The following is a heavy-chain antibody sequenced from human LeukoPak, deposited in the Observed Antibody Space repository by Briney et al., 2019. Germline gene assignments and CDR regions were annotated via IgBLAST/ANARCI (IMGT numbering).Heavy chain of an antibody. CDR1: GYTFTSYG. CDR2: ISAYNGNT. D-gene: IGHD3-22*01. V-gene: IGHV1-18*01. CDR3: ARWDYYDSSGYYDY. Sequence: ASVKVSCKASGYTFTSYGISWVRQAPGQGLEWMGWISAYNGNTNYAQKPQGRVTMTTDTSTSTAYMELRSLRSDDTAVYYCARWDYYDSSGYYDYWGQGTLVTVSS. J-gene: IGHJ4*02.